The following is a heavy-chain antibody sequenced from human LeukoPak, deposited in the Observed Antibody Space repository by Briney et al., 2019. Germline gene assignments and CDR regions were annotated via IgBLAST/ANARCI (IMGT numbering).Heavy chain of an antibody. CDR3: TTDLGTYYHGSQRLIPIDY. V-gene: IGHV3-15*01. D-gene: IGHD3-10*01. CDR1: GFTFTNTW. CDR2: IKSKTDGETT. J-gene: IGHJ4*02. Sequence: PGGSLRLSCVDSGFTFTNTWMSWVRQAPGKGLEWIGRIKSKTDGETTNYAEPVRGRFTISRDDSKSAVYLQMNSLKIEDTAVYYCTTDLGTYYHGSQRLIPIDYWGQGTLVTVSS.